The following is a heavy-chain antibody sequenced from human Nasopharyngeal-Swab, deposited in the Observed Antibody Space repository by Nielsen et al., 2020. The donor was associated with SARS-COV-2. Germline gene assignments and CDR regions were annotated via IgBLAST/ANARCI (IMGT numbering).Heavy chain of an antibody. J-gene: IGHJ3*02. CDR3: ARDLGYSSGWSGGGDGFDI. V-gene: IGHV3-69-1*01. Sequence: VRQMPGKGLEWVSSISSSSYIYYADSVKGRFTISRDNAKNSLYLQMNSLRAEDTAVYYCARDLGYSSGWSGGGDGFDIWGQGTMVTVSS. CDR2: ISSSSYI. D-gene: IGHD6-19*01.